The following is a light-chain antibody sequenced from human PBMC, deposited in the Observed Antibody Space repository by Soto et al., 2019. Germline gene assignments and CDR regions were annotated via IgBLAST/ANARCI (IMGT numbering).Light chain of an antibody. CDR3: CSYAGSYTYV. V-gene: IGLV2-11*01. Sequence: QSLRTQPRSVSGSPGQSVTISCTGTSSDVGGHNYVSWYQQHPGKAPKLMISSVSKRPSGVPDRFSGSKSGNTASLTISGLQAEDEADYYCCSYAGSYTYVFGTGTKVTVL. CDR2: SVS. J-gene: IGLJ1*01. CDR1: SSDVGGHNY.